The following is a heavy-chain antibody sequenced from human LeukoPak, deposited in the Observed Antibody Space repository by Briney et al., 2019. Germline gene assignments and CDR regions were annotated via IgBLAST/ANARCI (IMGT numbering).Heavy chain of an antibody. CDR2: IGYDGSNK. Sequence: GGSLRLTCAASGFTFSSYGMHWVRQAPGKGLEWVAVIGYDGSNKYYADSVKGRFTISRDNSKNTLYLQMNSLRAEDTAVYYCARVPPYYYDSSGYPRLYYGMDVWGQGTTVTVSS. D-gene: IGHD3-22*01. V-gene: IGHV3-33*01. CDR1: GFTFSSYG. CDR3: ARVPPYYYDSSGYPRLYYGMDV. J-gene: IGHJ6*02.